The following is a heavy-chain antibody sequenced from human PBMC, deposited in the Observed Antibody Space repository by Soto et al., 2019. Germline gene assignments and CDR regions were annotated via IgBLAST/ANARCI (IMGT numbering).Heavy chain of an antibody. CDR3: ARESGTKRSFSYYYSGRAV. J-gene: IGHJ6*04. CDR2: IWYDGSNK. CDR1: GFTFSSYG. D-gene: IGHD2-2*01. V-gene: IGHV3-33*01. Sequence: QVQLVESGGGVVQPGRSLRLSCAASGFTFSSYGMHWVRQAPGKGLEWVAVIWYDGSNKYYADSVKGRFTISRDNSKNPLYLQRNSLRAEDTAVYYWARESGTKRSFSYYYSGRAVGGKGPTVTVSS.